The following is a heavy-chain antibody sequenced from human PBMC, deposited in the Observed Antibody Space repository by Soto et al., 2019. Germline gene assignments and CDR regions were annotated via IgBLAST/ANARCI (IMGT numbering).Heavy chain of an antibody. CDR1: GGTFSNFV. D-gene: IGHD2-15*01. Sequence: QVQLVQSGAEVRKPGSSVKVSCKASGGTFSNFVLSWVRQAPGQALEWMGGIIPSFTRTNYAQNFQGRVTIAADESTTSAYMEVSGLRAEDPALYFFARGPMGLEVLRGMDVWGQGTTVIVSS. J-gene: IGHJ6*02. CDR3: ARGPMGLEVLRGMDV. V-gene: IGHV1-69*01. CDR2: IIPSFTRT.